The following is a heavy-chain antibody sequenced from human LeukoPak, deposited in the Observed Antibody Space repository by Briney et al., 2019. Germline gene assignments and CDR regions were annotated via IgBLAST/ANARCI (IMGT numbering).Heavy chain of an antibody. CDR3: ARDGGGSYLTYYFDY. D-gene: IGHD1-26*01. CDR2: IWCDGSNK. V-gene: IGHV3-33*08. Sequence: GGSLRLSRAASGFTFSSYGMHWVRQPPDKWLEWVAVIWCDGSNKYYADSVKGRFTISRDNSRNTLYLQMNSLRAEDTVVYYWARDGGGSYLTYYFDYWGQGTLVTVSS. J-gene: IGHJ4*02. CDR1: GFTFSSYG.